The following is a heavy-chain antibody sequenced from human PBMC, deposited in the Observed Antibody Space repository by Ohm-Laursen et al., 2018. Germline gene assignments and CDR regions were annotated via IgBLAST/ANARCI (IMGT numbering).Heavy chain of an antibody. CDR1: GFSFSNYW. D-gene: IGHD6-6*01. Sequence: SLRLSCAASGFSFSNYWMSWVRQAPGKGLEWVASINQGGSDKYYVDSVKSRFTISRDNAKNSLYLQMNSLRAEDTAVYYCASDPEGTSSSPKYYSHGMDVWGQGTTVIVSS. CDR3: ASDPEGTSSSPKYYSHGMDV. J-gene: IGHJ6*02. V-gene: IGHV3-7*03. CDR2: INQGGSDK.